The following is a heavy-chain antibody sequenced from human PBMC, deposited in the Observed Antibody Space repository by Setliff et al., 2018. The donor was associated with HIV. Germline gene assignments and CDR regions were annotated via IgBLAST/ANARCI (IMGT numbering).Heavy chain of an antibody. CDR2: ISAYNVNT. CDR1: GYSFTSYG. Sequence: AASVKVSCKASGYSFTSYGVSWVRQAPGQGLEWMGWISAYNVNTNYAQKLQGRVTMTTDTSTSTAYMELRSLRSDDTAVYYCARGTTPLGWFDPWGQGTLVTVS. V-gene: IGHV1-18*01. D-gene: IGHD2-2*01. CDR3: ARGTTPLGWFDP. J-gene: IGHJ5*02.